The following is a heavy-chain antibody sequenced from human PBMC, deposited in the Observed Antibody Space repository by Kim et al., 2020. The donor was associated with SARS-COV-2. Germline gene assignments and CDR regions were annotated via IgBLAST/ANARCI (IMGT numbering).Heavy chain of an antibody. CDR3: ARISSMYYFDY. V-gene: IGHV4-39*01. J-gene: IGHJ4*02. CDR1: GGSISSSSYY. D-gene: IGHD6-6*01. CDR2: IYYSGST. Sequence: SETLSLTCTVSGGSISSSSYYWGWIRQPPGKGLEWIGSIYYSGSTYYNPSLKSRVTISVDTSKNQFSLKLSSVTAAHTAVYYCARISSMYYFDYWGQGTLVTVSS.